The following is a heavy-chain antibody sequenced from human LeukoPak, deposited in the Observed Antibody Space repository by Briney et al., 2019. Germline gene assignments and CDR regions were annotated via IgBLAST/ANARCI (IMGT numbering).Heavy chain of an antibody. J-gene: IGHJ5*02. CDR1: GGTFSSYA. D-gene: IGHD2-2*01. CDR2: IIPIFGTA. Sequence: SVKVSCKASGGTFSSYAISWVRQAPGQGLEWMGGIIPIFGTATYAQKFQGGVTITTDESTSTAYMELSSLRSEDTAVYYCARAYIVVVPAAIEPVYNWFDPWGQGTLVTVSS. V-gene: IGHV1-69*05. CDR3: ARAYIVVVPAAIEPVYNWFDP.